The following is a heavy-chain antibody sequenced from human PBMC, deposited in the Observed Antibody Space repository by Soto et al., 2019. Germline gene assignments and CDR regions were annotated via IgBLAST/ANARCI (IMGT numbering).Heavy chain of an antibody. Sequence: PSETLSLTCTVSGGSISSSSYYWGWILHPPGKGLEWVSAISGSGGSTYYADSVKGRFTISRDNSKNTLYLQMNSLRAEDTAVYYCAKEAVVVAAIQNFDYWGQGTLVTVPS. D-gene: IGHD2-15*01. CDR2: ISGSGGST. CDR1: GGSISSSSYY. J-gene: IGHJ4*02. CDR3: AKEAVVVAAIQNFDY. V-gene: IGHV3-23*01.